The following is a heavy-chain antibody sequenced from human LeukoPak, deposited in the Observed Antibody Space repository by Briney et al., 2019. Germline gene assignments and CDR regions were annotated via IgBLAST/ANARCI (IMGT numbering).Heavy chain of an antibody. CDR3: ASEGRVVILNSFFDY. J-gene: IGHJ4*02. CDR2: IYSGGST. CDR1: GFTVSSNY. V-gene: IGHV3-53*01. Sequence: GGSLRLSCAASGFTVSSNYMSWVRQAPGKGLEWVSVIYSGGSTYYADSVKGRFTISRDNSKNTLYLQMNSLRAEDTAVYYCASEGRVVILNSFFDYWGQGTLVTVSS. D-gene: IGHD3-3*01.